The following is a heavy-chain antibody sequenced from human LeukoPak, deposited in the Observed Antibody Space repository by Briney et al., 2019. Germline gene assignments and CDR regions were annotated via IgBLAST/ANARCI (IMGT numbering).Heavy chain of an antibody. J-gene: IGHJ6*02. V-gene: IGHV3-30*18. Sequence: GGSLRLSCAASGFTFSSYGMHWVRQAPGKGLEWVAVISYDGSNKYYADSVKGRFTISRDNSKNTLFLQMNSLRAEDTAVYFCAKDQYSRYYGMDVWGQGTTVTVSS. CDR1: GFTFSSYG. CDR2: ISYDGSNK. D-gene: IGHD4-11*01. CDR3: AKDQYSRYYGMDV.